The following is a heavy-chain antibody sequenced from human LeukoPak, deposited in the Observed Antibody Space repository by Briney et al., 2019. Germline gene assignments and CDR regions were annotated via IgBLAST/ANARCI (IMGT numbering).Heavy chain of an antibody. CDR2: IYYSGST. J-gene: IGHJ4*02. CDR3: ARLASGRWLQLYYFDY. V-gene: IGHV4-59*01. CDR1: GGSISSYY. Sequence: PSETLSLTCTVSGGSISSYYWSWIRQPPGKGLEWIGYIYYSGSTNYNPSLKSRVTISVDTSKNQFSLKLSSVTAADTAVYYCARLASGRWLQLYYFDYWGQGTLVTVSS. D-gene: IGHD5-24*01.